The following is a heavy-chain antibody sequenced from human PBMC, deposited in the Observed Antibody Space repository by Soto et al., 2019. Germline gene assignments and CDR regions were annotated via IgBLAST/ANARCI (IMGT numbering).Heavy chain of an antibody. CDR2: VDPRDGST. J-gene: IGHJ4*02. CDR3: ARVRSSGREFGY. CDR1: GYIFTTYS. V-gene: IGHV1-46*01. D-gene: IGHD6-25*01. Sequence: ASVKVSCKASGYIFTTYSIHWVRQTAGQGLEWMAKVDPRDGSTGYAQKFRGRVSMAWDTSTGTVSMEVSSLTSDDTATYYCARVRSSGREFGYWGQGTQVTVSS.